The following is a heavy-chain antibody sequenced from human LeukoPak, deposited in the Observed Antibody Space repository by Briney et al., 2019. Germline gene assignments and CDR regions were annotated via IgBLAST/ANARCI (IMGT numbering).Heavy chain of an antibody. V-gene: IGHV4-4*07. CDR1: GGSISSYY. Sequence: SETLSLTCTVSGGSISSYYWSWIRQPAGKGLEWIGRIYTSGSTNYNPSLKSRVTISVDTSKNQFSLKLSSVTAADTAVYYCARRASDYYYYGMDVWGQGTTVTVSS. CDR2: IYTSGST. J-gene: IGHJ6*02. CDR3: ARRASDYYYYGMDV.